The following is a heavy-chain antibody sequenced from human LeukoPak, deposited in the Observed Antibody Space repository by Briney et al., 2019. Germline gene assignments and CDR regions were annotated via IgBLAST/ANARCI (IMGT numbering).Heavy chain of an antibody. CDR1: GGTFSSYA. D-gene: IGHD1-26*01. J-gene: IGHJ5*02. CDR2: IIPIFGTA. CDR3: ARGGYSGSYVGRNWFGP. V-gene: IGHV1-69*05. Sequence: SVKVSCKASGGTFSSYAVSWVRQAPGQRLEGMGRIIPIFGTANSEQKLQGRVTITTDESTSTAYMELSSLRSEDTAVYYCARGGYSGSYVGRNWFGPWGQGTLVTVSS.